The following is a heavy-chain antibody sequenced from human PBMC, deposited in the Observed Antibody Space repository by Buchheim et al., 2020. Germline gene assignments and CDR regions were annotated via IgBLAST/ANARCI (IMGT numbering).Heavy chain of an antibody. J-gene: IGHJ6*02. Sequence: EVQLVESGGGLVQPGGSLRLSCAASGFTFSSYEMNWVRQAPGKGLEWVSYISSSGSTIYYADSVKGRFTISRDNAKNSLYLQMNSLRAEDTAVYYCARDDYGDFSSVRPPYGMDFWGQGTT. V-gene: IGHV3-48*03. CDR2: ISSSGSTI. CDR1: GFTFSSYE. D-gene: IGHD4-17*01. CDR3: ARDDYGDFSSVRPPYGMDF.